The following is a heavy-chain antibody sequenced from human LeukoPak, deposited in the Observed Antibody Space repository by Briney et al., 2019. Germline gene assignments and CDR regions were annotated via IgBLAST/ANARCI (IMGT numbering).Heavy chain of an antibody. V-gene: IGHV3-30*18. J-gene: IGHJ4*02. CDR3: AKLQTYYYDSSGYSTFDY. CDR1: GFTFSSYG. CDR2: ISYDGSNK. D-gene: IGHD3-22*01. Sequence: PGRSLRLSCAASGFTFSSYGMHWVRQAPGKGLEWVAVISYDGSNKYYADSVKGRFTISRDNSKNTLYLQMNSLRAEDAAVYYCAKLQTYYYDSSGYSTFDYWGQGTLVTVSS.